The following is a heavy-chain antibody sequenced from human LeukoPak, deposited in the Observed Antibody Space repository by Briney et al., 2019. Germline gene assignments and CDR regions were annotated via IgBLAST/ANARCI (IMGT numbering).Heavy chain of an antibody. CDR1: GFTFDDYA. Sequence: PGRSLRLSCAASGFTFDDYAMHWVRQAPGKGLEWVSGISWNSGSIGYADSVKGRFTISRDNAKNSLYLQMNSLRSEDTAVYYCARSTFNYGAFDIWGQGTMVTVSS. CDR3: ARSTFNYGAFDI. J-gene: IGHJ3*02. D-gene: IGHD4-11*01. V-gene: IGHV3-9*01. CDR2: ISWNSGSI.